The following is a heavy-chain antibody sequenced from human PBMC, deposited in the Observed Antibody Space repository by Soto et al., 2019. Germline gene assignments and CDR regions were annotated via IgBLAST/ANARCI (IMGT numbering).Heavy chain of an antibody. CDR3: TTEDASDSSGYWDYYYGMDV. Sequence: GGSLRLSCAASGFTFSNAWMNWVRQAPGKGLEWVGRIKSKTDGGTTDYAAPVKGRFTISRDDSKNTLYLQMNSLKTEDTAVYYCTTEDASDSSGYWDYYYGMDVWGQGTTVTVSS. J-gene: IGHJ6*02. V-gene: IGHV3-15*07. D-gene: IGHD3-22*01. CDR1: GFTFSNAW. CDR2: IKSKTDGGTT.